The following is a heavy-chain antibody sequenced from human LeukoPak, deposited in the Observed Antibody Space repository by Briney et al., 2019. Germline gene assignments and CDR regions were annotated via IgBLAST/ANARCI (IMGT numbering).Heavy chain of an antibody. CDR2: RSVYNGNR. V-gene: IGHV1-18*01. D-gene: IGHD3-22*01. Sequence: ASVKVSCKASGYTFTSYGISWVRQAPGQGHEWMGWRSVYNGNRNYAQNFQGRVTMTTDTSTSTAYMELRSLRSDDTAVYYCARDGIAIYDSSGYYLDPNYYFDYWGQGTLVTVSS. CDR3: ARDGIAIYDSSGYYLDPNYYFDY. CDR1: GYTFTSYG. J-gene: IGHJ4*02.